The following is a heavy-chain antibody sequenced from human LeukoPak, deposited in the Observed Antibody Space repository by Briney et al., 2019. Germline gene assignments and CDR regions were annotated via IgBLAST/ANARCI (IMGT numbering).Heavy chain of an antibody. J-gene: IGHJ4*02. D-gene: IGHD2-2*01. CDR1: GFTFSSYG. Sequence: GGSLRLSCAASGFTFSSYGMHWVRQAPGKGLDWVAFIPYDGSDKYYADSVKGRFTISRDNSRNTLFLHMNSLRAEDTAVYYCAKGACGSTSCYAVLHYWGQGSLVTVSS. V-gene: IGHV3-30*02. CDR2: IPYDGSDK. CDR3: AKGACGSTSCYAVLHY.